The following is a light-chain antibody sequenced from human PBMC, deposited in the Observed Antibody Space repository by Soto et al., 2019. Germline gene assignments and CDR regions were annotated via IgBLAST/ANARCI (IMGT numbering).Light chain of an antibody. Sequence: VLPQSPGTLSLSPGEKTSLSCRASQSTTYLAWYQQKPGQAPRLLISGPSTRAPGTPDRFSASGSGTELTLTISRLEPEDFAVYFCQRYDRSQWTFGQGTKVDIK. CDR1: QSTTY. V-gene: IGKV3-20*01. CDR2: GPS. CDR3: QRYDRSQWT. J-gene: IGKJ1*01.